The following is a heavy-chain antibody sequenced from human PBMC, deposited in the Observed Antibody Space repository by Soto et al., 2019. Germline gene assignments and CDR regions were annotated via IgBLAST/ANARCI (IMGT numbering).Heavy chain of an antibody. J-gene: IGHJ6*01. D-gene: IGHD1-26*01. Sequence: EVQLVESGGGLVQPGGSLRLSCAASGFTFSDHYMDWVRQAPGKGLEWVARSRNRVNSHTTEYAASVKGRFTIPRDESKIPLYLQMNSLKIEDTTVYYCTRGLLGGAPSYTFHGMDVWGQGTTVTVSS. CDR3: TRGLLGGAPSYTFHGMDV. CDR1: GFTFSDHY. V-gene: IGHV3-72*01. CDR2: SRNRVNSHTT.